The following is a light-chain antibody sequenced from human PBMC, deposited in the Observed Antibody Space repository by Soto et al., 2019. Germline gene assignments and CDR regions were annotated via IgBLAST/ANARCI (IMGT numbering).Light chain of an antibody. Sequence: EIVLIQSPATLSLSPGERATLSSRASQSVSSNLAWYQQNPGQAPRLLIFDASKRATGIPVRFSGSGSGTDFTLTISSLEPEDFTVYYCQQHSDWPLTFGGGTRVEIK. CDR3: QQHSDWPLT. CDR2: DAS. CDR1: QSVSSN. V-gene: IGKV3-11*01. J-gene: IGKJ4*01.